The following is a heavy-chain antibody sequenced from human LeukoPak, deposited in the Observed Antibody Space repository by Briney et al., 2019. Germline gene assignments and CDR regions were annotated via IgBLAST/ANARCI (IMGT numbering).Heavy chain of an antibody. CDR2: IYYSGST. CDR3: ARNQQFYYYMDV. V-gene: IGHV4-39*07. D-gene: IGHD6-13*01. Sequence: SETLSLTCTVSGGSISSSSYYWGWIRQPPGKGLEWIGSIYYSGSTYYNPSLKSRVTISVDTSKNQFSLTLTSVTAADTAVYYCARNQQFYYYMDVWGKGTTVTVSS. J-gene: IGHJ6*03. CDR1: GGSISSSSYY.